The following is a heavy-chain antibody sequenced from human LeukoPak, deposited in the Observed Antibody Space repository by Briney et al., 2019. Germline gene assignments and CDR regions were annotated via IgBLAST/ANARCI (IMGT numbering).Heavy chain of an antibody. CDR2: IKQDGSEK. CDR1: GFTFSSYW. J-gene: IGHJ4*02. Sequence: GGSLRLSCAASGFTFSSYWMSWVRQAPGKGLEWVANIKQDGSEKYYVDSVKGRFTISRDNAKNSLYLQMNSLRAEDTAVYYCARAKYSGYDPLDYWGQGTLVTVSS. D-gene: IGHD5-12*01. CDR3: ARAKYSGYDPLDY. V-gene: IGHV3-7*01.